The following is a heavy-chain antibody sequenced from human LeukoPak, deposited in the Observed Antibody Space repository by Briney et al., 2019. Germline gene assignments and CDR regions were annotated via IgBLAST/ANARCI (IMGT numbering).Heavy chain of an antibody. CDR2: INHSGST. D-gene: IGHD1-26*01. V-gene: IGHV4-34*01. J-gene: IGHJ4*02. Sequence: PSETLSLTCAVYGGSFSGYYWSWIRQPPGKGLEWIGEINHSGSTNYDPSLKSRVTISVDTSKNQFSLKLSSVTAADTAVYYCARHAVGIPRAPFDYWGQGTLVTVSS. CDR3: ARHAVGIPRAPFDY. CDR1: GGSFSGYY.